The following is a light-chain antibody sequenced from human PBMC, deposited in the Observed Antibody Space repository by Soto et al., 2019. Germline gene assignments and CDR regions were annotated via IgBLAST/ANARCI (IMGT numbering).Light chain of an antibody. Sequence: QSVVTQEPSLTVSPGGTVTLTCGSSTGAVTTGHYPYWFQQKPGQAPRTLIYDTNNKRSWTPARFSGSLLGGQPALTVSGAQPEDEADYYCSLSYSDLRVFGGGTKVTVL. CDR1: TGAVTTGHY. V-gene: IGLV7-46*01. J-gene: IGLJ3*02. CDR3: SLSYSDLRV. CDR2: DTN.